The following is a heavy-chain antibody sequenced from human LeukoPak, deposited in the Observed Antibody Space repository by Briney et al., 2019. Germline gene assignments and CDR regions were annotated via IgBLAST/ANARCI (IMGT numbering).Heavy chain of an antibody. CDR1: GFTVSSKY. J-gene: IGHJ4*02. V-gene: IGHV3-53*01. D-gene: IGHD3-10*01. CDR3: AKDLRSYYYGSGSYPDY. CDR2: IYSGGST. Sequence: GGSLRLSCAASGFTVSSKYMSWVRQAPGKGLEWVSVIYSGGSTYYADSVKGRFTISRDNSKSTLYLQMNSLRAEDTAVYYCAKDLRSYYYGSGSYPDYWGRGTLVTVSS.